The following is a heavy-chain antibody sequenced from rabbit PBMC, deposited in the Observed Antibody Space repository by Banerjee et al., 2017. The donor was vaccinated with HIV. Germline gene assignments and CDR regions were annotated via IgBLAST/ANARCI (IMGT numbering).Heavy chain of an antibody. Sequence: QEQLVESGGGLVKPEGSLTLTCTASGFSFSNKYVMCWVRQAPGKGLEWIGCIVAGSSGTTYYATWAKGRFTISKTSSTTVTLQMTSLTVADTATYFCARDLAGVIGWNFNLWGPGTLVTVS. CDR3: ARDLAGVIGWNFNL. J-gene: IGHJ4*01. V-gene: IGHV1S45*01. CDR1: GFSFSNKYV. D-gene: IGHD4-1*01. CDR2: IVAGSSGTT.